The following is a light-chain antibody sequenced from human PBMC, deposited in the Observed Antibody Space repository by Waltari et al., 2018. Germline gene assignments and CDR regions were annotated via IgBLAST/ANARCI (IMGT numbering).Light chain of an antibody. V-gene: IGKV1-5*03. Sequence: DIQMTQSHSTLSECVGDRVTITCRASQSISNWLAWYQQKPGKAPKLLIYKASTLESGVPSRVSGSGSGTEFTLTISSLQPDDFATYYCQQYNSYSLLTFGGGTKVEIK. CDR2: KAS. CDR1: QSISNW. CDR3: QQYNSYSLLT. J-gene: IGKJ4*01.